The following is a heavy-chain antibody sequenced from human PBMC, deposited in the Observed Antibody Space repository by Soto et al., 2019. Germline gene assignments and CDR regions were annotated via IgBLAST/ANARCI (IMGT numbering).Heavy chain of an antibody. J-gene: IGHJ5*02. CDR3: TRDASRDSSARGWFDP. CDR2: ISSNSAYI. V-gene: IGHV3-21*01. D-gene: IGHD6-13*01. CDR1: GFTFRSFT. Sequence: GGSLRLSCAASGFTFRSFTMNWVRQAPGKGLEWASTISSNSAYIYYTDALRGRFTISRDNAKNSLHLQMNSLRAEDTAVYYCTRDASRDSSARGWFDPWGPGTLVTVSS.